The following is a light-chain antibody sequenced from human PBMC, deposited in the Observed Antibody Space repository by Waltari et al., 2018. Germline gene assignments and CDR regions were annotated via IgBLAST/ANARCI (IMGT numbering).Light chain of an antibody. CDR2: TTS. CDR1: QSVSSGH. J-gene: IGKJ2*01. V-gene: IGKV3-20*01. CDR3: QKYGGSPPYT. Sequence: ETVLTQSPGTLSLSPGERATLSCRASQSVSSGHLAWYQQKPGQAPRVLIYTTSNRATGIPDRFSGSGSGTDFTLTISRLEAEDFAVYYCQKYGGSPPYTFGLGTKLEIK.